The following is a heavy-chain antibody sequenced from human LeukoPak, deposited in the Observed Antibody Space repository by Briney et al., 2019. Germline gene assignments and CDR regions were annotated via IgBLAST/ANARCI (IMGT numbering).Heavy chain of an antibody. J-gene: IGHJ4*02. D-gene: IGHD6-6*01. V-gene: IGHV4-31*11. CDR2: IYYSGST. CDR3: ARGTVAARLKLFDY. CDR1: GGSFSGYY. Sequence: SETLSLTCAVYGGSFSGYYWSWIRQHPGKGLEWIGYIYYSGSTYYNPSLKSRVTISVDTSKNQFSLKLSSVTAADTAVYYCARGTVAARLKLFDYWGQGTLVTVSS.